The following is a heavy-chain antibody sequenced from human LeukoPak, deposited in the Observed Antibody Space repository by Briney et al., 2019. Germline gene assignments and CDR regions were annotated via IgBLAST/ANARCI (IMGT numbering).Heavy chain of an antibody. J-gene: IGHJ4*02. V-gene: IGHV3-43*02. D-gene: IGHD6-13*01. Sequence: GGSLRLSCAASGFTFDYYAMHWVRQAPGKGLEWVSFISGDGGSTYYADSVKGRFTISRDNSKNTVYLQMNSLRAEDTAVYYCTRERKSGIAAFDYWGQGTLVTVSS. CDR1: GFTFDYYA. CDR3: TRERKSGIAAFDY. CDR2: ISGDGGST.